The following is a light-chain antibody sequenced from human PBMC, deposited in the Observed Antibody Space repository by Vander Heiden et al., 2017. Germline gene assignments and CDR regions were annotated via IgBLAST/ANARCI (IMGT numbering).Light chain of an antibody. CDR3: QSYDSSLSVHVV. CDR1: SSNIGAGYD. V-gene: IGLV1-40*01. CDR2: GNS. J-gene: IGLJ2*01. Sequence: QSVLPQPPSVSGAPGPTVTISCTGSSSNIGAGYDVHWYQQLPGTAPKLLIYGNSNRPSGVPDRFSGSKSGTSASLAITGLQAEDEADYYCQSYDSSLSVHVVFGGGTKLTVL.